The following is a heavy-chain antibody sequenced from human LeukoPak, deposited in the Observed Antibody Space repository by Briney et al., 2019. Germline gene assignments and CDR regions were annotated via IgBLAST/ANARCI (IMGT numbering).Heavy chain of an antibody. CDR3: APSASEFYFDY. V-gene: IGHV1-2*02. D-gene: IGHD6-19*01. J-gene: IGHJ4*02. CDR2: INPNSGDT. CDR1: GYTFTGYY. Sequence: GASVKVSCKTSGYTFTGYYMHWVRQAPGQGLEWMGWINPNSGDTNYAQKFQDRVTMTRDTSISTAYMELSRLTSDDTAVYYCAPSASEFYFDYWGQGTLVTVSS.